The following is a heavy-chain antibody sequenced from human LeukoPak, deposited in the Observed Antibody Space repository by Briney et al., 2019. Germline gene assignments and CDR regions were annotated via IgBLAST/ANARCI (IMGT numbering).Heavy chain of an antibody. J-gene: IGHJ5*02. D-gene: IGHD2-15*01. CDR2: IHYSGST. V-gene: IGHV4-39*01. Sequence: SETLSLTCTVSGGSISTSSYHWSWIRQPPGQGLEWIGTIHYSGSTYYNPSLKSRLTVSVDTSNNQFSLKLSSVTAADTAVYSCARYCSGGGCSSSSWFDPWGQGALVTVSS. CDR1: GGSISTSSYH. CDR3: ARYCSGGGCSSSSWFDP.